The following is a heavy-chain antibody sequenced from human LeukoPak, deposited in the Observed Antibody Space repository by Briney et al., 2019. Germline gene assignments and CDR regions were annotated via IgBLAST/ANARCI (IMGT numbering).Heavy chain of an antibody. D-gene: IGHD3-22*01. V-gene: IGHV4-59*08. CDR1: GGSISSYY. J-gene: IGHJ3*02. CDR2: IYYSGST. CDR3: ARRMNYYDSSAYPHGAFDI. Sequence: SETLSLTCTVSGGSISSYYWNWIRQPPGKGLEWIGHIYYSGSTNYTPSLKSRVTISVDTSNNQFSLNLTSVSATDTAVYYCARRMNYYDSSAYPHGAFDIWGQGTMVTVSS.